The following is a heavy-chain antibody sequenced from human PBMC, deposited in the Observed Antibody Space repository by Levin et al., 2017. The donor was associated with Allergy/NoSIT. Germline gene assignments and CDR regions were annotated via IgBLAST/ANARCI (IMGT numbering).Heavy chain of an antibody. J-gene: IGHJ4*02. CDR2: ISAESKTI. CDR1: GVTFRNFA. CDR3: GSSDCSGGNCYYDY. V-gene: IGHV3-23*01. Sequence: GGSLRLSCAASGVTFRNFAMSWVRQAPGSGLQWVSVISAESKTIHYADSVKGRFTVSRDNSKNTVYLQMSSLRAEDTAVYYCGSSDCSGGNCYYDYWGQGTLVTVSS. D-gene: IGHD2-15*01.